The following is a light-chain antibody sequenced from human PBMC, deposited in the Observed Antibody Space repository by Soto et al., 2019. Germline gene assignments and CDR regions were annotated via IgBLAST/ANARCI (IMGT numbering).Light chain of an antibody. V-gene: IGLV2-11*01. CDR3: CSYAGSYSWV. CDR2: DVG. Sequence: QSALTQPRSVSGSPGQSATISCTGTSSDVGGYNYVSWYQQHPGEAPKLMIYDVGKRPSGVPDRFSGSKSGNTASLTISGLQAEDEADYYCCSYAGSYSWVFGGGTQLTVL. J-gene: IGLJ3*02. CDR1: SSDVGGYNY.